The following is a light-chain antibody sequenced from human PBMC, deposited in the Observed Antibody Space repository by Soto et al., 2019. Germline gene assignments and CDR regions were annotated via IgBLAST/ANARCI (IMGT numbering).Light chain of an antibody. CDR1: SSDVGANDY. CDR3: SSYTTIGTVV. Sequence: QSVLTQPASVSGSPGQSITISCTGTSSDVGANDYVSWYQQYPGKVPKLMIFDVRNRLSGVSNRFSGSKSGNTASLTISGLQADDEADYYCSSYTTIGTVVFGGGTKLTVL. V-gene: IGLV2-14*01. CDR2: DVR. J-gene: IGLJ3*02.